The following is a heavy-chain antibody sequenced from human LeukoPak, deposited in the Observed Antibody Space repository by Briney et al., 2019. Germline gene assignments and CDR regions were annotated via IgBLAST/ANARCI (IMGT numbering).Heavy chain of an antibody. J-gene: IGHJ4*02. CDR3: ATQAEGYCTHGVCFDFDF. D-gene: IGHD2-8*01. CDR2: ISGSGGST. Sequence: GGSLRLTCADSEFTFSDYSMNWVRQAPGKGLEWVSTISGSGGSTYYADSVKGRFTISRDNSKNTLYLRMNSLRAEDTAVYYCATQAEGYCTHGVCFDFDFWGQGTLVTVSS. CDR1: EFTFSDYS. V-gene: IGHV3-23*01.